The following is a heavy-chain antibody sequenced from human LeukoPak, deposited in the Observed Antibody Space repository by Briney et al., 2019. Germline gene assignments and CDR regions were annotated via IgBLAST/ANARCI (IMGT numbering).Heavy chain of an antibody. J-gene: IGHJ4*02. V-gene: IGHV3-21*06. CDR3: ATVGSGATLLDSFDY. Sequence: GGSLRLSCAASGFSFSSYSMNWVRQAPGKGLEWASIITSSGSHPYYGDSVKGRFTISRDNAKNLLYLQMNSLRVEDTAVYYCATVGSGATLLDSFDYWGQGTLVTVYS. CDR1: GFSFSSYS. D-gene: IGHD3/OR15-3a*01. CDR2: ITSSGSHP.